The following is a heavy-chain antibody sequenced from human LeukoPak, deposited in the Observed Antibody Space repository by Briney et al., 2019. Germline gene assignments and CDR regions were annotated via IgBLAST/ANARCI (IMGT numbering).Heavy chain of an antibody. V-gene: IGHV3-7*01. CDR3: ARVVFLSGGSCSDY. D-gene: IGHD2-15*01. J-gene: IGHJ4*02. CDR1: GFTFSESY. CDR2: IKQDGSEK. Sequence: GGSLRLSCAASGFTFSESYMNWVRQAPGKGLEWVANIKQDGSEKYYVDSVKGRFTISRDNAKNSLYLQMNSLRAEDTAVYYCARVVFLSGGSCSDYWGQGTLVTVSS.